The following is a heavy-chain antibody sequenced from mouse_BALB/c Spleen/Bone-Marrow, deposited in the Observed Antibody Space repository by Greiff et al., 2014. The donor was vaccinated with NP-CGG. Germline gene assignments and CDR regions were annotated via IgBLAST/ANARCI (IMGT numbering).Heavy chain of an antibody. D-gene: IGHD1-1*01. CDR2: IAPGSGST. J-gene: IGHJ3*01. CDR3: ARGRDYYGSSSFAY. Sequence: DLVKPGASVKLSCKASGYTFTSYWINWIKQRPGQGLEWIGRIAPGSGSTYYNEKFKGKATLTVDTSSSTAYIQLSSLSSEDSAVYFYARGRDYYGSSSFAYWGQGTLVTVSA. CDR1: GYTFTSYW. V-gene: IGHV1S41*01.